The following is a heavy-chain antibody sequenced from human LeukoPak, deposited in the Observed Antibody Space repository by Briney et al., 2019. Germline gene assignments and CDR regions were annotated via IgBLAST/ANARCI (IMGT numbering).Heavy chain of an antibody. V-gene: IGHV4-38-2*01. CDR1: GYSISSGYY. Sequence: SETLSLTCAVSGYSISSGYYWGWIRQPPGKGLEWIGSIYHSGSTNYNPSLKSRVTISVDTSKNQFSLKLSSVTAADTAVYYCARGRYSGPRNFDYWGQGTLVTVSS. CDR3: ARGRYSGPRNFDY. D-gene: IGHD5-12*01. CDR2: IYHSGST. J-gene: IGHJ4*02.